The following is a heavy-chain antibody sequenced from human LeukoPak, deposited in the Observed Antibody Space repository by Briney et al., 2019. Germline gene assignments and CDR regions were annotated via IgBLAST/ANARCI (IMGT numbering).Heavy chain of an antibody. V-gene: IGHV3-23*01. J-gene: IGHJ6*04. CDR3: AELGITMIGGV. CDR1: GFTFSDYA. Sequence: PGGSLRLSCAASGFTFSDYAMSWVRQAPGKGLEWLSDISGGSGGSTYYADSVTGRFTVSRDNSKNTVDLQINSLRAEDTAVYYCAELGITMIGGVWGKGTTVTISS. D-gene: IGHD3-10*02. CDR2: ISGGSGGST.